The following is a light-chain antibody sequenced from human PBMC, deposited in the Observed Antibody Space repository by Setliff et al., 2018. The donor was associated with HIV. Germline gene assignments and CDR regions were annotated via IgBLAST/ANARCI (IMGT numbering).Light chain of an antibody. CDR2: QAT. CDR1: SGDVGRYNL. Sequence: ALTQPASVSGSPGQSITISCTGTSGDVGRYNLVSWYQQQPGKPPKLMIYQATKRPSGVSNRFSGSKSGNTASLTISGLQAEDEADYYCCSNTGSNTYVFGSGTKVTVL. V-gene: IGLV2-23*01. CDR3: CSNTGSNTYV. J-gene: IGLJ1*01.